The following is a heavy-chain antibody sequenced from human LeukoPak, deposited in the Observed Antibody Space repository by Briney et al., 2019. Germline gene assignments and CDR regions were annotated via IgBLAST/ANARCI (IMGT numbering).Heavy chain of an antibody. V-gene: IGHV4-39*01. Sequence: SETLSLTCTVSGVSISSSSDFWGWIRQPPGKGLDWIGSIYYGGSAYYNEPLKSRVTISLDTSKNQISLQLSSVTAADTAVYYCARQRGSYYAYWGQGTLVTVSS. CDR1: GVSISSSSDF. D-gene: IGHD1-26*01. CDR3: ARQRGSYYAY. J-gene: IGHJ4*02. CDR2: IYYGGSA.